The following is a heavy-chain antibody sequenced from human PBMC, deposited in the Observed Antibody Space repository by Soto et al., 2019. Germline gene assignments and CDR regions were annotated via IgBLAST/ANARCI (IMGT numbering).Heavy chain of an antibody. CDR3: ARETTYCSSTSCYCDFRY. J-gene: IGHJ4*02. CDR2: IYYSGST. V-gene: IGHV4-59*01. Sequence: SDALSVTCTVSGGSISSYYWSWIRQPPGKGLEWIGYIYYSGSTNYNPSLKSRVTISVDTSKNQFSLKLSSVTAADTAVYYCARETTYCSSTSCYCDFRYWGQGTLVTVS. CDR1: GGSISSYY. D-gene: IGHD2-2*01.